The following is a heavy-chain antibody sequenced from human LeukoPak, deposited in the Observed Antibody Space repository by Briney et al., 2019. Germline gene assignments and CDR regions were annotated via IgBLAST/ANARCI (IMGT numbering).Heavy chain of an antibody. CDR1: GYTFTRYG. D-gene: IGHD3-22*01. J-gene: IGHJ3*02. V-gene: IGHV1-18*01. CDR3: ARVGYDSSGRHRYAFDI. CDR2: INPYNGNT. Sequence: AFVKVSCKASGYTFTRYGISWVRQAPGQGLEWMGWINPYNGNTNYVQKLQGRVTMTTDTSTSTAYMELRSLRSDDTAVYYCARVGYDSSGRHRYAFDIWGQGTMVTVSS.